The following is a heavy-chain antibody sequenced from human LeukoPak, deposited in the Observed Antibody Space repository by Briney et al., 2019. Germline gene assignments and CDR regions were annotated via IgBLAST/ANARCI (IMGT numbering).Heavy chain of an antibody. J-gene: IGHJ4*02. Sequence: PGGSLRLSCAASGFTFSDYYMSWIRQAPGKGLEWVSYISSSGSTIYYADSVKGRFTISRDNAKNSLYLQMNSLRAEDTAVYYCARLNRYYDILTGYYTVDYWGQGTLVTVSS. CDR2: ISSSGSTI. D-gene: IGHD3-9*01. CDR3: ARLNRYYDILTGYYTVDY. V-gene: IGHV3-11*01. CDR1: GFTFSDYY.